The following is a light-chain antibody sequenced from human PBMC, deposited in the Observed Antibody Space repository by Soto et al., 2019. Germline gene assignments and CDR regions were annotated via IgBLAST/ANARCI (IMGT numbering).Light chain of an antibody. V-gene: IGLV2-23*02. Sequence: QSVLTQPASVSGSPGQSITISCTGTSSDVGSYNLVSWYQQHPGKAPKLMIYEVSKRPSGVSNRFSDSKSGNTASLTISGLQAEDEADLYCCSYAGVVFGGGTKLTVL. CDR3: CSYAGVV. CDR1: SSDVGSYNL. J-gene: IGLJ2*01. CDR2: EVS.